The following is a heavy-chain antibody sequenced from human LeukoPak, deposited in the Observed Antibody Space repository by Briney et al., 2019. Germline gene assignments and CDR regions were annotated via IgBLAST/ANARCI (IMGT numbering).Heavy chain of an antibody. D-gene: IGHD3-10*01. J-gene: IGHJ2*01. CDR2: ISSNSDTI. CDR3: ARDFLVRGVITYWYFDL. Sequence: GGSLRLSCAASGFTFSSYAMSWVRQAPGKGPEWVSSISSNSDTIADAEPVKGRITISRDNAKNSLYLQMNSLRVEDTAVYYCARDFLVRGVITYWYFDLWGRGTLVTVSS. V-gene: IGHV3-48*04. CDR1: GFTFSSYA.